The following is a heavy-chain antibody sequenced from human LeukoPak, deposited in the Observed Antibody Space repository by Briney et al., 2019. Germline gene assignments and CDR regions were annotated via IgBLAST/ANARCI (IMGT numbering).Heavy chain of an antibody. CDR3: AREWERNFDY. CDR1: GYTFTSYG. V-gene: IGHV1-18*01. J-gene: IGHJ4*02. D-gene: IGHD1-26*01. CDR2: ISAYNGNT. Sequence: VASVKVSCKASGYTFTSYGISWVRQAPGQGLEWMGWISAYNGNTNYAQKLQGRVTMTTDTSTSTAYMEMKTLRSDDTATYFCAREWERNFDYWGQGTLVTVPS.